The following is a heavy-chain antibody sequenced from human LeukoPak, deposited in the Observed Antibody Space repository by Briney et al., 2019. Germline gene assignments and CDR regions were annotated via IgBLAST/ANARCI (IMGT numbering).Heavy chain of an antibody. D-gene: IGHD6-19*01. J-gene: IGHJ4*02. V-gene: IGHV3-23*01. CDR1: GFTFCSYG. CDR2: ISGSGGST. CDR3: AKRSAESSGYFDY. Sequence: GGTLRLSCAASGFTFCSYGMSWVRQAPGKGLEWVSAISGSGGSTYYADSVKGRFTISRDNSKNTLYLQMDSLRAEDTAVYYCAKRSAESSGYFDYWGQGTLVTVSS.